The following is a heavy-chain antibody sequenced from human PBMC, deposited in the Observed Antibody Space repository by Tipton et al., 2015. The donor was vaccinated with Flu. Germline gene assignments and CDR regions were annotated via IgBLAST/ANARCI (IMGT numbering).Heavy chain of an antibody. CDR2: IYSGGST. CDR3: ARSGGGDGYNYIFDS. J-gene: IGHJ4*02. D-gene: IGHD5-24*01. CDR1: GFTVSSNY. Sequence: SLRLSCAASGFTVSSNYMSWVRQAPGKGLEWVSVIYSGGSTYYADSVKGRFTISRDNSKNTLYLQMNSLRAEDTAVYYCARSGGGDGYNYIFDSWGQGTLVPVSS. V-gene: IGHV3-53*01.